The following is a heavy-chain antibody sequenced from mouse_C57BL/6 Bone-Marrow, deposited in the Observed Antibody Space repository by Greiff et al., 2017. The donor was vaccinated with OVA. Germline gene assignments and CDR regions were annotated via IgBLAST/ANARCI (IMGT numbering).Heavy chain of an antibody. CDR1: GYSFTSYY. V-gene: IGHV1-66*01. CDR2: IYPGSGNT. J-gene: IGHJ2*01. CDR3: AGLWLRRGKNYFDY. D-gene: IGHD2-2*01. Sequence: QVQLQQPGAELVKPGASVKISCKASGYSFTSYYIHWVKQRPGQGLEWIGWIYPGSGNTKYNEKFKGKAPLPADTSSSTAYMQLSSLTSEDSAVYYCAGLWLRRGKNYFDYWGQGTTLTVSS.